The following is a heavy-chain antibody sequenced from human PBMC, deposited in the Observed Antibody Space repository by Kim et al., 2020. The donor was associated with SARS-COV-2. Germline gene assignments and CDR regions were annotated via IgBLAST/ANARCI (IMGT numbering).Heavy chain of an antibody. D-gene: IGHD4-17*01. CDR2: INPSSGNT. J-gene: IGHJ5*02. Sequence: ASVKVSCRASGYTFTSNYIHWVRQAPGQGLEWMGIINPSSGNTKYAQNFQGRVTMTKDTSTNTVYMEVSSLRSEDTAVYYCVRAEERGYGDENWFDPWGEGTLVTVSS. V-gene: IGHV1-46*01. CDR1: GYTFTSNY. CDR3: VRAEERGYGDENWFDP.